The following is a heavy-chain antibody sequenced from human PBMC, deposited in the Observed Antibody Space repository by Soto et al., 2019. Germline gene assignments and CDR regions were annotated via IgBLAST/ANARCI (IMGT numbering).Heavy chain of an antibody. CDR2: IYYSGST. Sequence: SETLSLTCTVSGGSISIGDYYWSCIRQPPGKGLEWIGYIYYSGSTYYNPSLKSRVTISVDTSKNQFSLKLSSVTAADTAVYYCARGSTLRDIVVVPAAINGLGYNWFDPWGQGTLVTVS. J-gene: IGHJ5*02. V-gene: IGHV4-30-4*01. CDR1: GGSISIGDYY. CDR3: ARGSTLRDIVVVPAAINGLGYNWFDP. D-gene: IGHD2-2*02.